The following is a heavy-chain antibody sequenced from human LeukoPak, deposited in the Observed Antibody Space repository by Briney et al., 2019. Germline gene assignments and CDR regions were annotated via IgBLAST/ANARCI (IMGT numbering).Heavy chain of an antibody. CDR2: IFGSGGSP. Sequence: GGSLRLSCEASGFTFGSHAMYWVRQAPGKGLEWVAGIFGSGGSPHYADPVEGRFTISRDNSRNTVYLQINSPRAEDTAVYYCGKTTVGYSSGQKPAWPVDYWGQGTLVTVSS. CDR1: GFTFGSHA. CDR3: GKTTVGYSSGQKPAWPVDY. V-gene: IGHV3-23*01. J-gene: IGHJ4*02. D-gene: IGHD5-18*01.